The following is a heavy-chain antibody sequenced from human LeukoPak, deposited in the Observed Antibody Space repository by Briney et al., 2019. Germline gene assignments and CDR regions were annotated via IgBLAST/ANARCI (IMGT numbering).Heavy chain of an antibody. Sequence: GGSLRLSCVASEFTFCTYSMNWLRQAPGKGLEWVSSISSSGRDIYYADSVKGRFTISRDTAKHSVYLQMSSLSGEDTAIYYCARGRGSLWGQGSLVGVSS. V-gene: IGHV3-21*06. CDR2: ISSSGRDI. CDR1: EFTFCTYS. D-gene: IGHD3-16*01. J-gene: IGHJ4*02. CDR3: ARGRGSL.